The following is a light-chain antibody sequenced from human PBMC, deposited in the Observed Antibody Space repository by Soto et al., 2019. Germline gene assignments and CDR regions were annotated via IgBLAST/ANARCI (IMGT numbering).Light chain of an antibody. Sequence: DIQMTQSPSTLSGSVGDRVTITCRASQTINSWLAWYQQKPGKAPKVLIYDASSLQSGVPSRFSGSGSGTEFTLTISSLQPEDFANYYGQQYNSYSSYTFGQGTKVDIK. V-gene: IGKV1-5*01. J-gene: IGKJ2*01. CDR3: QQYNSYSSYT. CDR1: QTINSW. CDR2: DAS.